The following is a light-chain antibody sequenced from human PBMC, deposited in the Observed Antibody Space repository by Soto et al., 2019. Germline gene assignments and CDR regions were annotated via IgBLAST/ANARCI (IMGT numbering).Light chain of an antibody. CDR2: QVS. CDR3: SSYTSSNTFYV. J-gene: IGLJ1*01. CDR1: SSDVGGYYY. Sequence: QSALTQPASVSGSPGHSITISCTGTSSDVGGYYYVSWYQHHPGKAPKLMIYQVSNRPSGVSNRFSGSKSGNKASLTISGLQAEDEADYYCSSYTSSNTFYVFGTGTKVTVL. V-gene: IGLV2-14*01.